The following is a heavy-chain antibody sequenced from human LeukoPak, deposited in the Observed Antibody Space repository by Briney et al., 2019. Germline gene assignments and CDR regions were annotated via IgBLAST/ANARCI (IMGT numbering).Heavy chain of an antibody. CDR2: IIPVFGTA. Sequence: SVKVSCKASGGTFSSYAISWVRQAPGQGLEWMGGIIPVFGTANYAQKFQGRVTITADESTSTAYMELSSLRSEDTAVYYCARGSGVVTPDRLYYFDYWGQGTLVTVSS. CDR1: GGTFSSYA. V-gene: IGHV1-69*01. D-gene: IGHD3-3*01. CDR3: ARGSGVVTPDRLYYFDY. J-gene: IGHJ4*02.